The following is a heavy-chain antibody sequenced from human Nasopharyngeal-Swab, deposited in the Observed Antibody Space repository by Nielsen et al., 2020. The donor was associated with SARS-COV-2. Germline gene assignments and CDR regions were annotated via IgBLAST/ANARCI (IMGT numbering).Heavy chain of an antibody. J-gene: IGHJ4*02. Sequence: WVRQAPGQRLEWMGCIPAGNGNTQYSPKFPGRVTITRDTSASTAYMELSSLRSEDTAVYYCASLAGDPDYWGQGTLVTVSS. D-gene: IGHD6-19*01. V-gene: IGHV1-3*01. CDR2: IPAGNGNT. CDR3: ASLAGDPDY.